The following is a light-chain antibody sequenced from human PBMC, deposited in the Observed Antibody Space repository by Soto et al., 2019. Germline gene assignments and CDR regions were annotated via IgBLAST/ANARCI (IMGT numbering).Light chain of an antibody. J-gene: IGKJ1*01. Sequence: EIVLTQSPGTLSLSPGERATLSCRASQSVSRNYLAWYQQKPGQAPRLLMYDAYSRATGTPDRVSGSGSGTDFTLTISRLEPEDSAVYYCQQYGNLPWTFGQGTKVEIK. CDR2: DAY. CDR3: QQYGNLPWT. CDR1: QSVSRNY. V-gene: IGKV3-20*01.